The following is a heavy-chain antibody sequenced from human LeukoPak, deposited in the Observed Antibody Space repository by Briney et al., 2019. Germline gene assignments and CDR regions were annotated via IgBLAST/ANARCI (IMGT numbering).Heavy chain of an antibody. D-gene: IGHD2-15*01. Sequence: GESLKISCKGSGYTFTNYRIGWVRQMPGKGPEWMGVIYPGDSDTRYSPSFQGQVTISADKSISTAYLQWNSLKASDTAMYYCARTGSRPRPYNWFDPWGQGTLVTVSS. J-gene: IGHJ5*02. CDR3: ARTGSRPRPYNWFDP. CDR2: IYPGDSDT. V-gene: IGHV5-51*01. CDR1: GYTFTNYR.